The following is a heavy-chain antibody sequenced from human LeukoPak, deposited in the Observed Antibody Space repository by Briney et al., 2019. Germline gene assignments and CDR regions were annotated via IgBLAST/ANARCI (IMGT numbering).Heavy chain of an antibody. CDR1: GGTFSSYA. D-gene: IGHD6-19*01. Sequence: EASVKVSCKASGGTFSSYAISWVRQAPGQGLEWMGGIIPIFGTANYAQKFQGRVTITADESTSTAYMELSSLRSEDTAVYYCARGGSSGWKNNWFDPWGQGTLVTVSS. CDR3: ARGGSSGWKNNWFDP. J-gene: IGHJ5*02. CDR2: IIPIFGTA. V-gene: IGHV1-69*13.